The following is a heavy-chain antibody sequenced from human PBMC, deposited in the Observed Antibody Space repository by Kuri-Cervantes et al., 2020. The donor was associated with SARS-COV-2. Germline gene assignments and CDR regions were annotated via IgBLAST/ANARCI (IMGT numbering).Heavy chain of an antibody. D-gene: IGHD2-2*01. J-gene: IGHJ5*02. CDR2: ISGSGGST. CDR3: ARQGDIVVVPAAFDP. V-gene: IGHV3-23*01. CDR1: GFTFSSYA. Sequence: GESLKISCAASGFTFSSYAMSWVRQAPGKGLEWVSAISGSGGSTYYADSVKGRFTISRDNSKNTLYLQMSSLRSEDTAVYYCARQGDIVVVPAAFDPWGQGTLVTVSS.